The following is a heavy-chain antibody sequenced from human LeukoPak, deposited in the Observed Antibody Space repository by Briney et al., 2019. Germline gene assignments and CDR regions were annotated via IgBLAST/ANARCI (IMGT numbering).Heavy chain of an antibody. V-gene: IGHV3-23*01. J-gene: IGHJ6*03. CDR1: GFTFSSYA. CDR3: AKEESQRLLYYYMDV. Sequence: PGGSLRLSCAASGFTFSSYAMSWVRQAPGKGLEWVSAISGSGGSTYYADSVKGRFTISRDNSKNTLCLQMNSLRAEDTAVYYCAKEESQRLLYYYMDVWGKGTTVTVSS. D-gene: IGHD6-25*01. CDR2: ISGSGGST.